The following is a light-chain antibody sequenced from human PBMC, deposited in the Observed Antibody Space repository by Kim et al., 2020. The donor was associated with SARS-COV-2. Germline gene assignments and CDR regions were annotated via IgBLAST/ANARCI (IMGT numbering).Light chain of an antibody. CDR2: DTS. V-gene: IGKV1-33*01. Sequence: DIQMTQSPSSLSASVGDRVTITCQASQDITNYLNWYHQKPGKAPKLLIYDTSNLETGVTSRFSGSGSGTEFTFTISSLQPEDIGTYYCQKYDNLLVTFGPETKVDIK. CDR1: QDITNY. J-gene: IGKJ3*01. CDR3: QKYDNLLVT.